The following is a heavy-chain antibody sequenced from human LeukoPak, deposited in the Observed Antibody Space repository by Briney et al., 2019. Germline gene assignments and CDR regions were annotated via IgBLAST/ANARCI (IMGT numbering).Heavy chain of an antibody. CDR1: GFTFSSYG. J-gene: IGHJ4*02. D-gene: IGHD2-15*01. V-gene: IGHV3-33*01. CDR3: ASCSLSGGSCYYFDY. Sequence: PGRSLRLSCAASGFTFSSYGMHWVRQAPGKGLEWVAGIWYDGSNKYYADSVKGRFTISRDNSKNTLYLQMNSLRAEDTAVYYCASCSLSGGSCYYFDYWGQGTLVTVSS. CDR2: IWYDGSNK.